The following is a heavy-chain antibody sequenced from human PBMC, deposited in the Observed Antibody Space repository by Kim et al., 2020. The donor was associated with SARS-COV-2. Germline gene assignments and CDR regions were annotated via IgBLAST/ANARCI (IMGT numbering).Heavy chain of an antibody. CDR1: GGTFSSYA. V-gene: IGHV1-69*13. CDR2: IIPIFGTA. D-gene: IGHD6-13*01. CDR3: ARELAARLLAAAGTSYYYYMDV. J-gene: IGHJ6*03. Sequence: SVKVSCKASGGTFSSYAISWVRQAPGQGLEWMGGIIPIFGTANYAQKFLGRVTITADESTSTAYMELSSLRSEDTAVYYCARELAARLLAAAGTSYYYYMDVWGKGTTVTVSS.